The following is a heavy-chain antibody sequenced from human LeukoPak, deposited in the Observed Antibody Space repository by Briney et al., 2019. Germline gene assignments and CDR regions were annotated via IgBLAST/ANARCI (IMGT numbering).Heavy chain of an antibody. D-gene: IGHD3-10*01. J-gene: IGHJ3*02. CDR3: AREGGSGSPDAFDI. V-gene: IGHV4-34*01. CDR1: GGSFSGYY. CDR2: INHSGST. Sequence: SETLSLTCAVYGGSFSGYYWSWIRQPPGKGLEWIGEINHSGSTNYNPSLKSRVTISVDRSKNQFPLKLSSVTAADTAVYYCAREGGSGSPDAFDIWGQGTMVTVSS.